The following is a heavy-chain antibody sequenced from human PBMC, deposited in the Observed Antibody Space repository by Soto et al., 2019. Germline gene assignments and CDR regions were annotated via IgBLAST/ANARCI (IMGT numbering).Heavy chain of an antibody. CDR1: GGSFSGYY. J-gene: IGHJ4*02. V-gene: IGHV4-34*01. Sequence: PSETLSLTCAVYGGSFSGYYWSWIRQPPGKGLEWIGEINHSGSTNYNPSLKSRVTISVDTSKNQFSLKLSSVTAADTAVYYCPRGGSVTYDFWSGYKSPFDYWGQGTLVTVSS. CDR2: INHSGST. D-gene: IGHD3-3*01. CDR3: PRGGSVTYDFWSGYKSPFDY.